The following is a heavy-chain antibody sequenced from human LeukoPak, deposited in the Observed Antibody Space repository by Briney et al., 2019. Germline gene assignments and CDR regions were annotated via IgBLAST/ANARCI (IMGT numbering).Heavy chain of an antibody. CDR3: AGLPYDFWSGYYHWYFDL. CDR1: GGPIRSSYYY. V-gene: IGHV4-39*01. J-gene: IGHJ2*01. CDR2: IYYSGST. Sequence: SETLSLTCTVSGGPIRSSYYYWGWIRQPPGKGLEWIGSIYYSGSTYYNPSLKSRVTISVDTSKNQFSLKLSSVTAADTAVYYCAGLPYDFWSGYYHWYFDLWGRGTLVTVSS. D-gene: IGHD3-3*01.